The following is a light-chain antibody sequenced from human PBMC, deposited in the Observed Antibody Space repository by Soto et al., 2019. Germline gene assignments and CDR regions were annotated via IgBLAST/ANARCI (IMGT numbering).Light chain of an antibody. CDR1: PSVTTY. V-gene: IGKV3-11*01. CDR3: QQRNIWPPVT. J-gene: IGKJ5*01. Sequence: EIVLTQSPATLSLSPGERASPSCRASPSVTTYLAWYQQKPGQPPRLLIYGAFNRAAGIPARFSGSGSGTDFTLTISSLEPEDSAVYYCQQRNIWPPVTFGQGTRLEIK. CDR2: GAF.